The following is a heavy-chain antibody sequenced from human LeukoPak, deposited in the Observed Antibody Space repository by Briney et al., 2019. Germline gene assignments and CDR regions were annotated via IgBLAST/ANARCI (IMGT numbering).Heavy chain of an antibody. D-gene: IGHD3-10*01. CDR3: ARPGRNYYGSGSYSPTPYYYGMDV. CDR1: GYTFTSYA. Sequence: GASVKVSCKASGYTFTSYAMNWVRQAPGQGLEWMGWINTNTGNPTYAQGFTGRFVFSLDTSVSTAYLQISSLKAEDTAVYYCARPGRNYYGSGSYSPTPYYYGMDVWGQGTTVTVSS. CDR2: INTNTGNP. V-gene: IGHV7-4-1*02. J-gene: IGHJ6*02.